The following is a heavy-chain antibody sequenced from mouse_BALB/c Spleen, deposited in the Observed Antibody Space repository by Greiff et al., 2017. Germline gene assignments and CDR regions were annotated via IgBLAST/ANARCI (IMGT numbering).Heavy chain of an antibody. J-gene: IGHJ4*01. CDR1: GFTFSSYG. CDR3: ARGGNNYAMDY. D-gene: IGHD1-1*01. Sequence: EVQLVESGGDLVKPGGSLKLSCAASGFTFSSYGMSWVRQTPDKRLEWVATISSGGNDTYYPDSVKGRFTISRDNAKNTLYLQLRSLKSEDTAMYYCARGGNNYAMDYWGQGTSVTVSS. CDR2: ISSGGNDT. V-gene: IGHV5-6*01.